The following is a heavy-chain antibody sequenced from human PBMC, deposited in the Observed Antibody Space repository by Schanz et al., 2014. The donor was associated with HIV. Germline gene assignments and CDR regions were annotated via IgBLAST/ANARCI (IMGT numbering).Heavy chain of an antibody. V-gene: IGHV3-23*01. D-gene: IGHD6-19*01. J-gene: IGHJ4*02. CDR1: GFSFSSYA. CDR2: ISVSGRST. CDR3: AKMARSVAANTNFDY. Sequence: EVQLLEAGGGLVQPGGSLRLSCAAAGFSFSSYAMSWVRQAPRKGLEWVSGISVSGRSTYYADSVKGRFTISRDNAKNMLYVQMNSLRAEDTAVYYCAKMARSVAANTNFDYWGQGTLVTVSS.